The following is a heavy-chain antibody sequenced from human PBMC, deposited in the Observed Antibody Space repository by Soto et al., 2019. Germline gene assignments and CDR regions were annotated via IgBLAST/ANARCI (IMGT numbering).Heavy chain of an antibody. CDR1: GYSFSTYA. J-gene: IGHJ5*02. Sequence: EVQLLESGGGLVQPGGSLRLSSAASGYSFSTYAMSWVRQAPGKGLEWVSGISAGGGSPFIADSVKGRFIISRDNAKDTLYLQMNSPTGEDTAIYYCVKHAEYQLVSWFDPWGQGTLVTVSS. CDR3: VKHAEYQLVSWFDP. V-gene: IGHV3-23*01. CDR2: ISAGGGSP. D-gene: IGHD6-6*01.